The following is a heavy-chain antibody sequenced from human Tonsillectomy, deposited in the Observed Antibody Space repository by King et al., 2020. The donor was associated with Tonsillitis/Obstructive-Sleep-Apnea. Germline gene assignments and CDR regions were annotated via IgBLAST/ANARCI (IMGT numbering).Heavy chain of an antibody. CDR1: GYTFTNYG. Sequence: VQLVQSGAEVKKPGASMKVSCKASGYTFTNYGISWVRQAPGQGLEWMGWISAYNGSTNYAQKLQSRVTMTTDTSTSTAYMELRSLRSDDTAVYYCARDAGSWNSLYYYHHYMDVWGKGTTVTVSS. CDR3: ARDAGSWNSLYYYHHYMDV. V-gene: IGHV1-18*01. J-gene: IGHJ6*03. D-gene: IGHD1-7*01. CDR2: ISAYNGST.